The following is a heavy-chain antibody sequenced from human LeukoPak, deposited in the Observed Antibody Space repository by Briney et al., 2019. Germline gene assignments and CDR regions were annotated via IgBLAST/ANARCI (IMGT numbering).Heavy chain of an antibody. J-gene: IGHJ4*02. D-gene: IGHD6-6*01. V-gene: IGHV3-21*01. CDR2: ISSSSSYI. CDR1: GFTFSSYS. CDR3: ARDFALAARSFDY. Sequence: GGSLRLSCAVSGFTFSSYSMNWVRQAPGKGVKWVSSISSSSSYIYYADSVKGRFTISRDNAKNSLYLQMNSLRAEDTAVYYCARDFALAARSFDYRGQGTPVTVSS.